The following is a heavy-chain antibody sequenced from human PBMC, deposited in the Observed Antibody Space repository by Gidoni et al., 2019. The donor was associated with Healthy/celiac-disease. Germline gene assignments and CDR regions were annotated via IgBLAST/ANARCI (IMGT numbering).Heavy chain of an antibody. Sequence: QLQLQESGPGLVTPSEALSLTCAVSGGSVSSGSYYWSWIRQPPGKGLEWIGYIYYSGSTNYNPSLKSRVTISVDTSKNQFSLKLSSVTAADTAVYYCARDGRYSYGLDEREGFDYWGQGTLVTVSS. V-gene: IGHV4-61*01. CDR1: GGSVSSGSYY. D-gene: IGHD5-18*01. J-gene: IGHJ4*02. CDR3: ARDGRYSYGLDEREGFDY. CDR2: IYYSGST.